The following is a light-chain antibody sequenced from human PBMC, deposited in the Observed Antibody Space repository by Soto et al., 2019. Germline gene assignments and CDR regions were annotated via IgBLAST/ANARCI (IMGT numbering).Light chain of an antibody. CDR3: QQYGSSPRT. CDR2: GAS. CDR1: QSVSSNY. Sequence: EIVLTQSPGTLSLSPGERATLSCRASQSVSSNYLSWYQQKPGQAPRLLIYGASSRATGIPDRFSGSGSGTDFTLTISRLEPEDFAVYYCQQYGSSPRTFGPGTKVYIK. V-gene: IGKV3-20*01. J-gene: IGKJ3*01.